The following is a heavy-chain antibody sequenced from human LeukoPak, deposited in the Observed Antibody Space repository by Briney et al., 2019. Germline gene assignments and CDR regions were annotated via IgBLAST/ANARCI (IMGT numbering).Heavy chain of an antibody. CDR3: ARDRFVGATPPDAFDI. D-gene: IGHD2-15*01. CDR1: GGSISSGGYS. CDR2: IYYSGST. J-gene: IGHJ3*02. V-gene: IGHV4-31*03. Sequence: SETLSLTCTVSGGSISSGGYSWSWIRQHPGKGLEWIGYIYYSGSTYYNPSLKSRVTISVDTSKNQFSLKLSSVTAADTAVYYCARDRFVGATPPDAFDIWGQGTMVTVSS.